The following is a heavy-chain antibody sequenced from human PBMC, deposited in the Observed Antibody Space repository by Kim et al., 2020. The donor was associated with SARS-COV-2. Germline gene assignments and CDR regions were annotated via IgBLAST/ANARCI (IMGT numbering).Heavy chain of an antibody. J-gene: IGHJ4*02. CDR3: AKDKNYSKYCSGGSCYAVDY. D-gene: IGHD2-15*01. V-gene: IGHV3-23*01. CDR1: GFTFSSYA. Sequence: GGSLRLSCAASGFTFSSYAMSWVRQAPGKGLEWVSAISGSGGSTYYADSVKGRFTISRDNSKNTLYLQMNSLRAEDTAVYYCAKDKNYSKYCSGGSCYAVDYWGQGTLVTVSS. CDR2: ISGSGGST.